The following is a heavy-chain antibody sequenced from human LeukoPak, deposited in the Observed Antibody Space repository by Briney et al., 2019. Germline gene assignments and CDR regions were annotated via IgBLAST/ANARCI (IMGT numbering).Heavy chain of an antibody. CDR2: IYYSGST. CDR3: ARHTSGLETYYDFWSGQPNWFDP. J-gene: IGHJ5*02. Sequence: SSETLSLTCTVSGGSISSSSYYWGWIRQPPGKGLEWIGSIYYSGSTYYNPSLKSRVTTSVDTSKNQFSLKLSSVTAADTAVYYCARHTSGLETYYDFWSGQPNWFDPWGQGTLVTVSS. D-gene: IGHD3-3*01. CDR1: GGSISSSSYY. V-gene: IGHV4-39*01.